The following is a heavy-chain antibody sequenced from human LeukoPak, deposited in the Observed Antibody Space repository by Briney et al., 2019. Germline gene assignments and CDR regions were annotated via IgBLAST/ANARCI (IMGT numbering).Heavy chain of an antibody. Sequence: PSETLSLTCTVSGGSTSGHYWSWIRQPPGKGLEWIGYIYDSESTNYNPSLKSRVTISVDTSKNQFSLKLSSVTAADTAVYYCARDPDGGAGFDYWGQGTLVTVSS. CDR2: IYDSEST. D-gene: IGHD1-14*01. CDR1: GGSTSGHY. CDR3: ARDPDGGAGFDY. J-gene: IGHJ4*02. V-gene: IGHV4-59*11.